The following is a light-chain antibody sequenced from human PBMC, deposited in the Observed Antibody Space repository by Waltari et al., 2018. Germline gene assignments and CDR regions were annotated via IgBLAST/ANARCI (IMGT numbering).Light chain of an antibody. J-gene: IGLJ3*02. V-gene: IGLV8-61*01. CDR1: SGSVSTSYY. Sequence: QTVVTQEPSFSVSPGGTVTLTCGLSSGSVSTSYYPSWYQQTPGQAPRTLIYSTNTGSSGVPDRFSGSILGNKAALTITGAQADDESDYYCVLYMGSGIYWVFGGGTKLTVL. CDR3: VLYMGSGIYWV. CDR2: STN.